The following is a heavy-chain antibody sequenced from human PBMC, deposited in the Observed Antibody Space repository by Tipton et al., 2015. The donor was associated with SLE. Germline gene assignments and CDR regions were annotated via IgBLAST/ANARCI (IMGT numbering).Heavy chain of an antibody. J-gene: IGHJ1*01. CDR1: GFTFSSYA. D-gene: IGHD2/OR15-2a*01. Sequence: SLRLSCAASGFTFSSYAMHWVRQAPGKGLEYVSAISSNGGSTYYANSVKGRFTISRDNSKNTLYLQMGSLRAEDMAVYYCAKSEGIGDGFQHWGQGTLVTVSS. V-gene: IGHV3-64*01. CDR3: AKSEGIGDGFQH. CDR2: ISSNGGST.